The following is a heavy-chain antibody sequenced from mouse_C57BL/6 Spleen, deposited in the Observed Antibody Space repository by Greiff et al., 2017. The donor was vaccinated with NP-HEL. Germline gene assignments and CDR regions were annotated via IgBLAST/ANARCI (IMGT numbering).Heavy chain of an antibody. CDR3: ARGTPNWYFDV. D-gene: IGHD3-3*01. Sequence: QVQLKESGAELVKPGASVKISCKASGYAFSSYWMNWVKQRPGKGLEWIGQIYPGDGDTNYNGKFKGKATLTAVKSSSTAYMQLSSLTSEDSAVYFCARGTPNWYFDVWGTGTTVTVSS. CDR2: IYPGDGDT. V-gene: IGHV1-80*01. CDR1: GYAFSSYW. J-gene: IGHJ1*03.